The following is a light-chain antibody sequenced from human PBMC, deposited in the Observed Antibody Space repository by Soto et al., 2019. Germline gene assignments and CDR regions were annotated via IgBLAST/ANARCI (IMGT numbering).Light chain of an antibody. CDR2: SNN. V-gene: IGLV1-44*01. CDR3: AAWDGSLNGVV. Sequence: QSVLTQPPSASETPGQRVTIPCSGSSSNIGSNTVNWYQQLPGTAPKLLIYSNNNRPSGVPDRFSGSKSGTSASLAISGLQSEDEVDYFCAAWDGSLNGVVFGGGTKLTVL. CDR1: SSNIGSNT. J-gene: IGLJ3*02.